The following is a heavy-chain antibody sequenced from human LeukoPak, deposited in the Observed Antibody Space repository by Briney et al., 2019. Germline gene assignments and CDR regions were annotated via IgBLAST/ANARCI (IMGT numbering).Heavy chain of an antibody. D-gene: IGHD6-19*01. CDR2: IVGSGANT. CDR3: AREPVAGHFDY. CDR1: GFIFSNYA. J-gene: IGHJ4*02. V-gene: IGHV3-23*01. Sequence: GASLRLSCAASGFIFSNYAMSWARQAPGKGLEWVSAIVGSGANTYYADSVKGRFTISRDNPRNTLYLQMNSLRAEDTAVYYCAREPVAGHFDYWGQGTLVTVSS.